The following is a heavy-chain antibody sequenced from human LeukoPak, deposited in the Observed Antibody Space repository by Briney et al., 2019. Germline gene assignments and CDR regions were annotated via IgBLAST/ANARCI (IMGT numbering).Heavy chain of an antibody. Sequence: GGSLRLSCAASGFTFSSYWTHWVRQAPGKGLVWVSRINSDGSSTSYADSVKGRFTISRDNAKNTLYLQMNSLRAEDTAVYYCARDQPFEGFDPWGQGTLVTVSS. V-gene: IGHV3-74*01. CDR1: GFTFSSYW. D-gene: IGHD3-16*01. CDR2: INSDGSST. CDR3: ARDQPFEGFDP. J-gene: IGHJ5*02.